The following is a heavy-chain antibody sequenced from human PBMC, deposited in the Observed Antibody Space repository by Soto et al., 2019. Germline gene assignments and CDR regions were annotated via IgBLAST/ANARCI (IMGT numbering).Heavy chain of an antibody. CDR3: TRDSYYGSGSYYKSAFDI. J-gene: IGHJ3*02. Sequence: SGGSLRLSCTASDSPFGVLVLGWFPQAPGMGRGGVGFIRSKAYGGTTEYAASVKGRFTISRDDSKSIAYLQMNSLKTEDTAVYYCTRDSYYGSGSYYKSAFDIWGQGTMVNVSS. CDR2: IRSKAYGGTT. D-gene: IGHD3-10*01. CDR1: DSPFGVLV. V-gene: IGHV3-49*03.